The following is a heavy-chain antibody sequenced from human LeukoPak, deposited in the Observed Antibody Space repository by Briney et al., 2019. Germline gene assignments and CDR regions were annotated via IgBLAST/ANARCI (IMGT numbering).Heavy chain of an antibody. CDR2: IIPTFGTA. CDR3: ARDRPHELGYCSSTSCYARGYMDV. CDR1: GGTFSSYA. Sequence: AASVKVSCKASGGTFSSYAISWVRQAPGQGLEWMGGIIPTFGTANYAQKFQGRVTITADESTSTAYMELSSLRSEDTAVYYCARDRPHELGYCSSTSCYARGYMDVWGKGTTVTVSS. J-gene: IGHJ6*03. D-gene: IGHD2-2*01. V-gene: IGHV1-69*13.